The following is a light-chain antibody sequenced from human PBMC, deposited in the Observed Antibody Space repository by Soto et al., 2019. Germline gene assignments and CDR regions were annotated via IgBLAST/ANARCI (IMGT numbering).Light chain of an antibody. CDR2: GAA. J-gene: IGKJ4*01. Sequence: DIQMTQSPLSLSASVGDRATITCRASQNIRTYLNWYQQKPGKAPELLIYGAATLHSGVPSRFSGTGSGTAIALTITSLQPEDFATYFCQQSYSKPLTFGGGTKVE. V-gene: IGKV1-39*01. CDR3: QQSYSKPLT. CDR1: QNIRTY.